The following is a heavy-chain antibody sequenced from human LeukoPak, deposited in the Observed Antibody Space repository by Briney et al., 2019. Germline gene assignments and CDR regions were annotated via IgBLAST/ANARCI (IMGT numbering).Heavy chain of an antibody. Sequence: SETLSLTCTVSGGSISSSSYYWGWIRQPPGKGLEWIGSIYYSGSTYYNPSLKSRVTISVDTSKNQFSLKLSSVTAADTAVYYCASVPRFLEWLTNWFDPWGQGTLVTVSS. CDR3: ASVPRFLEWLTNWFDP. CDR1: GGSISSSSYY. J-gene: IGHJ5*02. V-gene: IGHV4-39*01. D-gene: IGHD3-3*01. CDR2: IYYSGST.